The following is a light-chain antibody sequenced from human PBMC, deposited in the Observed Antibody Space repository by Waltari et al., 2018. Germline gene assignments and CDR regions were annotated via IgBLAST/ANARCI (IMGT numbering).Light chain of an antibody. J-gene: IGKJ1*01. Sequence: ELVLTQSPGTLSLSPGARGTLSCRASQSVSRFLARYQQKPGQAPRLLIYGASTRATAIPDRFRGSGSGTYFSITISRLEPEDFTVYYCQKYDRLPATFGQGTKVEIK. V-gene: IGKV3-20*01. CDR3: QKYDRLPAT. CDR1: QSVSRF. CDR2: GAS.